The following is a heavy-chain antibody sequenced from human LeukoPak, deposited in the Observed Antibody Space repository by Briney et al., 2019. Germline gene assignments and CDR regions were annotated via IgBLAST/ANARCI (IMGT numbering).Heavy chain of an antibody. J-gene: IGHJ5*02. D-gene: IGHD5-24*01. CDR2: IYYSGST. CDR3: AREGMATWEWFDP. V-gene: IGHV4-39*07. Sequence: WVRQAPGRGLEWIGSIYYSGSTYYSPSLKSRVTISVDTSKNQFSLKLSSVTAADTAVYYCAREGMATWEWFDPWGQGTLVTVSS.